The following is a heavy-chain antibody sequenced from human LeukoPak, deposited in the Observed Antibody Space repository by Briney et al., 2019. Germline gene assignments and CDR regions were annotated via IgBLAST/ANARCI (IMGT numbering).Heavy chain of an antibody. CDR2: INPKSGDT. V-gene: IGHV1-2*06. J-gene: IGHJ5*02. Sequence: ASVKVSCKASGGTFRDFAIIWVRQAPGQGLEWMGRINPKSGDTNYAQKFQDRVTMTRDTSMSTAYMEISRLRYDDTAVYYCGRGIQSFDPWGQGTLVTVSS. CDR3: GRGIQSFDP. CDR1: GGTFRDFA.